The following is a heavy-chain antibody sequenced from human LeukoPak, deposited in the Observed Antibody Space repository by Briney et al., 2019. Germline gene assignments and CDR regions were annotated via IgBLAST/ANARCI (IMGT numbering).Heavy chain of an antibody. Sequence: GRSLSLSCAASGFTFSSYGMHWVRQAPGKGLEWVAVISYDGSNKYYADSVKGRFTISRDNSKNTLYLQMNSLRAEDTAVYYCAKDLRLVRVLDYWGQGTLVTVSS. J-gene: IGHJ4*02. CDR1: GFTFSSYG. CDR2: ISYDGSNK. CDR3: AKDLRLVRVLDY. D-gene: IGHD6-19*01. V-gene: IGHV3-30*18.